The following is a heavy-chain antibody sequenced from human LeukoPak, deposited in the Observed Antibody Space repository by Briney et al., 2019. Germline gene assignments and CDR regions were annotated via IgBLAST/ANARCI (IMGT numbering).Heavy chain of an antibody. V-gene: IGHV3-21*01. CDR2: ISSGSDYI. J-gene: IGHJ4*02. CDR1: GFSSYS. Sequence: GGSLRLSCAASGFSSYSLNWVRQAPGKGLEWVSSISSGSDYIYYADSVKGRFTISRDNAKNSLYLQMNSLRAEDTAIYYCARDPWGTHAYWGQGTLVTVYS. CDR3: ARDPWGTHAY. D-gene: IGHD3-16*01.